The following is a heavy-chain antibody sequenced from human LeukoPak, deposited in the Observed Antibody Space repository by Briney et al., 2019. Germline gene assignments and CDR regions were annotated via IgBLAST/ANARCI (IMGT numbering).Heavy chain of an antibody. CDR1: GFTFSDYY. Sequence: NSGGSLRLSCAASGFTFSDYYMSWIRQAPGKGLEWVSYISSSSSYTNYADSVKGRFTISRDNAKNSLYLQMNSLRAEDTAVYYCARGPLACSSGWEFDYWGQGTLVTVSS. D-gene: IGHD6-19*01. CDR3: ARGPLACSSGWEFDY. J-gene: IGHJ4*02. V-gene: IGHV3-11*05. CDR2: ISSSSSYT.